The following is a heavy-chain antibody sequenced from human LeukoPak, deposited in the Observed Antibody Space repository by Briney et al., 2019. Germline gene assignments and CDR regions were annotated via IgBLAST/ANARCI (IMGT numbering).Heavy chain of an antibody. J-gene: IGHJ6*03. CDR2: IYTSGST. Sequence: SETLSLTCTVSGGSISSYYWSWIRQPAGKGLEWIGRIYTSGSTNYNPSLKSRVTMSVDTSKNQFSLKLSSVTAADTAVYYCARDACDFWSGFCYYYMGVWGKGTTVTVSS. V-gene: IGHV4-4*07. CDR3: ARDACDFWSGFCYYYMGV. D-gene: IGHD3-3*01. CDR1: GGSISSYY.